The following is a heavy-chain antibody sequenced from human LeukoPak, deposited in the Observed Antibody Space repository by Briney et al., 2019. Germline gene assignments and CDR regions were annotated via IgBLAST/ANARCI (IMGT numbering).Heavy chain of an antibody. D-gene: IGHD3-22*01. CDR1: GGSISSYY. CDR2: IYNRGNT. Sequence: SETLSLTCTVSGGSISSYYWSWIRQPPGKGLEYIGYIYNRGNTNYNPSLKSRVTISVDTSKNQFSLKLSSVTAADTAVYYCARHLPTYSYDSTTYYFDYWGQGTLVTVSS. J-gene: IGHJ4*02. CDR3: ARHLPTYSYDSTTYYFDY. V-gene: IGHV4-59*08.